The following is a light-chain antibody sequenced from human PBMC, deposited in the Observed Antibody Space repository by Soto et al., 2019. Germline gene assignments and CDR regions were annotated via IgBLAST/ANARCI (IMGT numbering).Light chain of an antibody. CDR2: DVS. V-gene: IGLV2-14*03. CDR3: CSYTSSSTPWV. CDR1: SSDVGGYNY. Sequence: QSVLTQPASVSGSPGQSITISCTGTSSDVGGYNYVSWYQQHPGEAPKLMIYDVSDRPSGASNRFSASKSGNTASLTISGLQPEDEADYFCCSYTSSSTPWVFGTGTKVTVL. J-gene: IGLJ1*01.